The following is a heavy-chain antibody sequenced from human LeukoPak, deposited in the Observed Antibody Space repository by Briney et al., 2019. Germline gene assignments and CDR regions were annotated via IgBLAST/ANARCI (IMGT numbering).Heavy chain of an antibody. CDR1: GGTFSSYA. V-gene: IGHV1-69*04. J-gene: IGHJ3*02. Sequence: ASVKVSCKASGGTFSSYAISWVRQAPGQGLEWMGRIIPILGIANYAQKFQGRVTITADKSTSTAYMELSGLRSEDTAVYYCARERLDVEMATIGAFDIWGQGTMVTVSS. CDR2: IIPILGIA. CDR3: ARERLDVEMATIGAFDI. D-gene: IGHD5-24*01.